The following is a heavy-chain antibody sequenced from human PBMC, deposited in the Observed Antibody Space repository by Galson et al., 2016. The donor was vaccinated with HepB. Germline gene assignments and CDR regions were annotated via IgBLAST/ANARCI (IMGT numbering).Heavy chain of an antibody. CDR2: IYFGGDS. V-gene: IGHV3-53*01. J-gene: IGHJ4*02. CDR3: ARGMTGYSSLDY. D-gene: IGHD5-18*01. Sequence: SLRLSCAASGLIVSSNYISWFRQAPGRGLEWVSVIYFGGDSVHADSVTGRFTISTDNSRNTLYLHMNSMTVEDTGVYYCARGMTGYSSLDYWGRGTLVTVSS. CDR1: GLIVSSNY.